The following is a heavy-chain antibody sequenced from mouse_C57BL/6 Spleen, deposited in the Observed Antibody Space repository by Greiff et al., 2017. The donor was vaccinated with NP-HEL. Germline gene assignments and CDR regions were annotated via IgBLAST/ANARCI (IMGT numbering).Heavy chain of an antibody. CDR2: IRLKSDNYAT. J-gene: IGHJ2*01. CDR1: GFTFSNYW. Sequence: VKLMESGGGLVQPGGSMKLSCVASGFTFSNYWLNWVRQSPEQGLEWVAQIRLKSDNYATHYAESVKGRFTISRDDSKSSVYLQMNNLRAEDTGIYYCTRIDYWGQGTTLTVSS. CDR3: TRIDY. V-gene: IGHV6-3*01.